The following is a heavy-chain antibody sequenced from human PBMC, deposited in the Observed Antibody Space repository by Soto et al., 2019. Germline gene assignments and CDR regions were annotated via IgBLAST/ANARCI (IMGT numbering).Heavy chain of an antibody. V-gene: IGHV3-30*03. D-gene: IGHD2-2*01. J-gene: IGHJ4*02. CDR2: ISYDGSNK. CDR3: AMGYCSSTRCFPY. CDR1: GFTFSSYG. Sequence: GWSLRLSCAASGFTFSSYGMHWVRQAPGKGLEWVAVISYDGSNKYYADSVKGRFTISRDNSKNTLYLQMNSLRAEDTAVYYCAMGYCSSTRCFPYWGQGTLVIVSS.